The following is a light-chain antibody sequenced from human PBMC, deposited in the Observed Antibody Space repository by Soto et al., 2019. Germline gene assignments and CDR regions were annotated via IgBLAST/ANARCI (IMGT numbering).Light chain of an antibody. Sequence: EIVLTQSPGTLSLSPGERATLSCRASQSVSSSYLAWYQQKPGQAPRLLIYGASTRATGLPARFSGTGSGTEFTLTINSLQSEDFAVYYCQQYNNRPPWTFGQGTKVEIK. J-gene: IGKJ1*01. CDR2: GAS. CDR1: QSVSSSY. V-gene: IGKV3-15*01. CDR3: QQYNNRPPWT.